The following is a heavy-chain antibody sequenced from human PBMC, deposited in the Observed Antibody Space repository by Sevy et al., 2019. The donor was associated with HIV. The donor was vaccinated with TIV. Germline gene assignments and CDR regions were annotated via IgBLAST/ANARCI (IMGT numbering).Heavy chain of an antibody. V-gene: IGHV4-30-4*01. D-gene: IGHD5-12*01. Sequence: SETLSLTCTVSGGSISSSDSYWSWIRQPPGKGLEWFGYIHYNGGTYYNPFLKSRVAMSVETSERQFSLKLSFLTAADTAVYYWASKRGYNHGPFDYWGQGTLVTVSS. CDR1: GGSISSSDSY. CDR2: IHYNGGT. CDR3: ASKRGYNHGPFDY. J-gene: IGHJ4*02.